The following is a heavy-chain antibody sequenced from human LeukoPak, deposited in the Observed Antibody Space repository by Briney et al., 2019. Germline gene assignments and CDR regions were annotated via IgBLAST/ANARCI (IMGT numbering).Heavy chain of an antibody. CDR1: GYRFTSYW. Sequence: GESLEISCKGSGYRFTSYWIGWVRPMPGKGLEWMGIIYPGDSDTRYSPSFQGQVTISADKSISTAYLQWSSLKASDTAMYYCARCRQVSDWFDPWGQGTLVTVSS. J-gene: IGHJ5*02. CDR2: IYPGDSDT. V-gene: IGHV5-51*01. CDR3: ARCRQVSDWFDP.